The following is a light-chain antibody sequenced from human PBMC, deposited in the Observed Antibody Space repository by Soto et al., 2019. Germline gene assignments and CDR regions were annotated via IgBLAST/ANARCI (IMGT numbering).Light chain of an antibody. CDR1: QGIRND. Sequence: SQITHSRSSLSASVGHRHTISYLASQGIRNDLGWYQQKKGKAPKLLIYAASSLQSGVPSRFSGSGYGTDFTLTISSLQTEDFATYDCLQDYSPPWTFGQGTKLDIK. CDR2: AAS. V-gene: IGKV1-6*01. CDR3: LQDYSPPWT. J-gene: IGKJ1*01.